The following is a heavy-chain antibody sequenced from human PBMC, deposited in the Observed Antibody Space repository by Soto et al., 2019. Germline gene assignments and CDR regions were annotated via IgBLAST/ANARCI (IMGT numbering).Heavy chain of an antibody. CDR3: ARTGSSSWFWFDP. CDR2: INAGNGNT. J-gene: IGHJ5*02. Sequence: ASVKVSCKAFGYTFTSYAIHWVRQAPGQRLEWMGWINAGNGNTKYSQKFQGRVTITRDTSASTAYMELSSLRSEDTAVYYCARTGSSSWFWFDPWGQGTLVTVSS. V-gene: IGHV1-3*01. D-gene: IGHD6-13*01. CDR1: GYTFTSYA.